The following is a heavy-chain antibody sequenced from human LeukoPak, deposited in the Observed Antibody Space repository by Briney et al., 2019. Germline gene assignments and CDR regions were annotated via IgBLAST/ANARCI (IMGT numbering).Heavy chain of an antibody. CDR2: FDPEDGET. CDR1: GYTLTELS. CDR3: ATAVYYYDSSGYYPY. D-gene: IGHD3-22*01. V-gene: IGHV1-24*01. J-gene: IGHJ4*02. Sequence: ASVKVSCKVSGYTLTELSMHWVRQAPGKGLEWMGGFDPEDGETIYAQKFQGRVTMTEDTSTDTAYMELSSLRSEDTAVYYCATAVYYYDSSGYYPYWGQGTLVTVSS.